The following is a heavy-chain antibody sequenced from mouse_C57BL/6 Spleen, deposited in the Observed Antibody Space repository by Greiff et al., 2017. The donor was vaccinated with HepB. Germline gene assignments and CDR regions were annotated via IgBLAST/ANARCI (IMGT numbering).Heavy chain of an antibody. CDR3: AREVVRRGFLDY. Sequence: QVQLQQSGPELVKPGASVKISCKASGYAFSSSWMNWVKQRPGKGLEWIGRIYPGDGDTNYNGKFKGKATLTADKSSSTAYMQLSSLTSEDSAVYFCAREVVRRGFLDYWGQGTTLTVSS. J-gene: IGHJ2*01. CDR1: GYAFSSSW. D-gene: IGHD1-1*02. V-gene: IGHV1-82*01. CDR2: IYPGDGDT.